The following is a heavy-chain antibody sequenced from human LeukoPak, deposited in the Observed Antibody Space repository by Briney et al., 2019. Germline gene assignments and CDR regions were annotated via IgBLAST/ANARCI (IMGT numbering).Heavy chain of an antibody. Sequence: SQTLSLTCAISGDSVSSNSAGRNWIRQSPSRGLEWLGRTYYRSKWYNDYAVSVKGRITINPDTSKNQFSLQLNSVTPEDTAVYYCARGGGSFNYWGQGTLVTVSS. CDR1: GDSVSSNSAG. CDR3: ARGGGSFNY. D-gene: IGHD1-26*01. J-gene: IGHJ4*02. V-gene: IGHV6-1*01. CDR2: TYYRSKWYN.